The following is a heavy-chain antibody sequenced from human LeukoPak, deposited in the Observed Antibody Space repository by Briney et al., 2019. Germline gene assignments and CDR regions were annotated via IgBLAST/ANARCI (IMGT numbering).Heavy chain of an antibody. V-gene: IGHV3-21*01. CDR1: GFTFSSYT. CDR3: ARDGQVNWFDP. J-gene: IGHJ5*02. CDR2: ISSTSTYT. Sequence: TRGGSLRLSCAASGFTFSSYTMNWVRQAPGKGLEWVSAISSTSTYTYYADSLKGRFTISRDNAKNSLYLQMNSLRVEDTAVYYCARDGQVNWFDPWGQGTLVTVPS. D-gene: IGHD3/OR15-3a*01.